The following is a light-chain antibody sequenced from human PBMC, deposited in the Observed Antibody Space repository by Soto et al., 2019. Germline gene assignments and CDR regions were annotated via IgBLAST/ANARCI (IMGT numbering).Light chain of an antibody. CDR3: QQRRVWPRT. V-gene: IGKV3-11*01. CDR1: QSVNNY. Sequence: EYVLTQSPAILSLSPGERATLSCRASQSVNNYLAWYQQRPGQAPRLLIYDSSNRATGIPARFSASGSGTDFTLTISSLEPEDFAVYYCQQRRVWPRTFGGGTKVEIK. J-gene: IGKJ4*01. CDR2: DSS.